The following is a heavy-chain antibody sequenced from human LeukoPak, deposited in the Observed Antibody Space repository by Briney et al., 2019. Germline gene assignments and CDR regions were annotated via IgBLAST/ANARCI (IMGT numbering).Heavy chain of an antibody. CDR3: ARGPPLYYDFWSGAPIGYYYGMDV. CDR1: GYSISSSNW. Sequence: PSDTLSLTCAVSGYSISSSNWWGWIRQPPGKGLEWIGYIYYSGSTYYNPSLKSRVTMSVDTPKNQFSLKLSSVTAADTAVYYCARGPPLYYDFWSGAPIGYYYGMDVWGQGTTVTVSS. J-gene: IGHJ6*02. V-gene: IGHV4-28*03. D-gene: IGHD3-3*01. CDR2: IYYSGST.